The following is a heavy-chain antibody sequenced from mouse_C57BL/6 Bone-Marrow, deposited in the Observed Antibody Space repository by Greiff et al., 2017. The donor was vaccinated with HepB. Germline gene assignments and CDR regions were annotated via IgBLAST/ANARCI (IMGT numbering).Heavy chain of an antibody. D-gene: IGHD2-2*01. CDR1: GFSLTSYG. V-gene: IGHV2-3*01. CDR3: AKPRAWLRYWYFDV. CDR2: IWGDGST. J-gene: IGHJ1*03. Sequence: VQLVESGPGLVAPSQRLSITCTVSGFSLTSYGVDWVRQSPGKGLEWLGVIWGDGSTNYHSALISRLSISKDNSKSQVFLKLNSLQTDDTATYYCAKPRAWLRYWYFDVWGTGTTVTVSS.